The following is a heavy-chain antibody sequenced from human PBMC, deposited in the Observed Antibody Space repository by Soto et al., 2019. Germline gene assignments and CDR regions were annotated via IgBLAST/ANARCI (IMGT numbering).Heavy chain of an antibody. V-gene: IGHV4-59*08. Sequence: PSETLSLTCTVSGGSISSYYWSWIRQPPGKGLEWIGYIYYSGSTNYNPSLKSRVTISVDTSKNQFSLKLSSVTAADTAVYYCARGNDYGDYYFDYWGQGTLVTVS. CDR2: IYYSGST. D-gene: IGHD4-17*01. CDR1: GGSISSYY. CDR3: ARGNDYGDYYFDY. J-gene: IGHJ4*02.